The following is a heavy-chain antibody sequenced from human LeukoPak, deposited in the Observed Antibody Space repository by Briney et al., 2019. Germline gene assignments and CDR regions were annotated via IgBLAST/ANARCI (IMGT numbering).Heavy chain of an antibody. V-gene: IGHV4-34*01. D-gene: IGHD3-9*01. CDR3: ARGPHFDRSWVYYYGMDV. Sequence: PSETLSLTCAVYGGSFSGYYWSWIRQPPGKGLEWIGEINHSGSTNYNPSLKSRVTISVDTSKNQFSLKLSSVTAADTAVYYCARGPHFDRSWVYYYGMDVWGQGTTVTVSS. CDR1: GGSFSGYY. J-gene: IGHJ6*02. CDR2: INHSGST.